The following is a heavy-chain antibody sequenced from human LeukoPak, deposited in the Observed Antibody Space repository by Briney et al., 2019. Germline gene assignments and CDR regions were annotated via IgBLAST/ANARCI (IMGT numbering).Heavy chain of an antibody. CDR1: KFTFSNYA. D-gene: IGHD3/OR15-3a*01. Sequence: PGGSLRLSCTASKFTFSNYAMSWVRQAPGKGLEWVSVISGSGGSTYYADSVKGRFTISRDNSKDTLFLQMNSLRTEDTAVYYCAERSNFWTGYLDCWGQGTLVTVSS. CDR3: AERSNFWTGYLDC. CDR2: ISGSGGST. J-gene: IGHJ4*02. V-gene: IGHV3-23*01.